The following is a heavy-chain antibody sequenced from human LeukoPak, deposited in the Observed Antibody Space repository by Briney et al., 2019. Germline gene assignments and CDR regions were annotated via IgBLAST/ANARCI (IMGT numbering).Heavy chain of an antibody. V-gene: IGHV3-7*01. CDR2: IKPDGSEK. J-gene: IGHJ6*02. Sequence: PGGSLRLSCAASGFTLSSYWMSWVRQAPGKGLEWVANIKPDGSEKHYVDSVKGRFTISRDNAKNSLYLQVNSLRAEDTTVYYCARHFMDVWGQGTTVTVSS. CDR1: GFTLSSYW. D-gene: IGHD3-3*02. CDR3: ARHFMDV.